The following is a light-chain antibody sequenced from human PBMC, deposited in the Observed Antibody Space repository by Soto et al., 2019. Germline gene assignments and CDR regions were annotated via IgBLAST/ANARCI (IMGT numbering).Light chain of an antibody. CDR2: DVS. CDR3: SSYTSSSTPYV. V-gene: IGLV2-14*01. Sequence: QSALTQPASVSGSPGQSSTISCTGTSSDVGGYNYVSWYQQHPGKAPKLMIYDVSNRPSGVSNRFSGSKSGNTASLTISGLQAEDEAEYYCSSYTSSSTPYVFGTGTKLTVL. J-gene: IGLJ1*01. CDR1: SSDVGGYNY.